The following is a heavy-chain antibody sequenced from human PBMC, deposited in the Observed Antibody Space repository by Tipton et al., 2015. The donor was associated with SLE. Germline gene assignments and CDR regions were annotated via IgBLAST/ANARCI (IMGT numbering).Heavy chain of an antibody. CDR1: GDSISSRGYS. CDR3: ARGPHCSGGSCSLGYYYGLDV. CDR2: ISHSGSS. Sequence: TLSLTCAVSGDSISSRGYSWSWIRQPPEKGLEWIGYISHSGSSFYNPSLNSRVTISVDRSKNQFSLKLSFVTAADTAVYYCARGPHCSGGSCSLGYYYGLDVWGQGTTVTVSS. V-gene: IGHV4-30-2*01. J-gene: IGHJ6*02. D-gene: IGHD2-15*01.